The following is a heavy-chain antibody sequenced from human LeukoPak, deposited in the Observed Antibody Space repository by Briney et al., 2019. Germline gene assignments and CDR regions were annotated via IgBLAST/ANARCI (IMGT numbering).Heavy chain of an antibody. Sequence: GGSLRLSCAASGFAVSSNYMSWVRQAPGKGLEWVSVIYSGGSTYYADSVKGRFTISRDNSKNTLYLQMNSLRAEDTAAYYCASSADYGETDYWGQGTLVTVSS. D-gene: IGHD4-17*01. CDR1: GFAVSSNY. CDR2: IYSGGST. CDR3: ASSADYGETDY. V-gene: IGHV3-53*01. J-gene: IGHJ4*02.